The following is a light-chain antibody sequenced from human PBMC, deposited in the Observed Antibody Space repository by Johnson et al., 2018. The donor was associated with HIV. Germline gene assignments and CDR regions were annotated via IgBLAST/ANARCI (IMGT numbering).Light chain of an antibody. CDR1: SSNIGNNY. CDR3: AIWSGSLN. Sequence: QSVLTQPPSVSAAPGQKVTIPCSGSSSNIGNNYASWYQQVPGTAPKLLIYDNHKRPSGIPDRFSGSKSGPSATLGITGLQTGDEADYYCAIWSGSLNIGTGTKVTVL. J-gene: IGLJ1*01. CDR2: DNH. V-gene: IGLV1-51*01.